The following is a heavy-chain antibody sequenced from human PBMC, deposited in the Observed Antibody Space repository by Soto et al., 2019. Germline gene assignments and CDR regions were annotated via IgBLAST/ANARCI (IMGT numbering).Heavy chain of an antibody. CDR2: IIPIFGTA. J-gene: IGHJ6*02. CDR1: GGTFSSYA. V-gene: IGHV1-69*13. D-gene: IGHD2-2*01. CDR3: ARDNCSGTSCDDGFYYGMDV. Sequence: GASVKVSCKASGGTFSSYAISWVRQAPGQGLEWMGGIIPIFGTANYAQKFQGRVTITADESTSTAYMELSSLRSEDTAVYYCARDNCSGTSCDDGFYYGMDVWGQGTTVTVSS.